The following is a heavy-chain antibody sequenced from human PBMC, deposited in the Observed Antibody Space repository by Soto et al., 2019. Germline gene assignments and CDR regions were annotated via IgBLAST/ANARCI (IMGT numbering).Heavy chain of an antibody. V-gene: IGHV6-1*01. CDR2: TYYRSKWYN. Sequence: WVRQAPGQGLEWLGRTYYRSKWYNDYAVSVKGRIIINPDTSKNQFSLQLNSVTPEDTAVYYCARVVGSSEHDYWGQGTLVTVSS. D-gene: IGHD6-13*01. J-gene: IGHJ4*02. CDR3: ARVVGSSEHDY.